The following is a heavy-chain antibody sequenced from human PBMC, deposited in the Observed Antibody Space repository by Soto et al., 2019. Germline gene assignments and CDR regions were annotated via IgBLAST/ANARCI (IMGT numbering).Heavy chain of an antibody. J-gene: IGHJ4*02. CDR2: ISAYNGNT. CDR3: AIDFAVGLVVY. V-gene: IGHV1-18*01. D-gene: IGHD6-19*01. Sequence: QVQLVQSGAEVKKPGASVKVSCKASGYTFTSYGISWVRQAPGQGLEWMGWISAYNGNTNYAQKLQGSVTMTPDTSTSTASMELRSLRSDDTAVYYCAIDFAVGLVVYWGQGTLVTFSS. CDR1: GYTFTSYG.